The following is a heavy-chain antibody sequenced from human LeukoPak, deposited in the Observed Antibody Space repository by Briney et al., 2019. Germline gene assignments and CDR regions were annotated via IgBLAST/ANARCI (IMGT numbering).Heavy chain of an antibody. J-gene: IGHJ4*02. CDR2: INPNSGGT. CDR1: GYTFTSYD. Sequence: ASVKVSCKASGYTFTSYDINWVRQAPGQGLEWMGWINPNSGGTNYAQKFQGRVTMTRDTSISTAYMELSRLRSDDTAVYYCARENSGYDSGFDYWGQGTLVTVSS. CDR3: ARENSGYDSGFDY. V-gene: IGHV1-2*02. D-gene: IGHD5-12*01.